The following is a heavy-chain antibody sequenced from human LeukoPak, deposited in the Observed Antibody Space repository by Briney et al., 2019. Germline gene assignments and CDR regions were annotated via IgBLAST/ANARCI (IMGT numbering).Heavy chain of an antibody. CDR2: INFSGST. CDR3: ARVRHGAFDI. J-gene: IGHJ3*02. Sequence: PSETLSLTCTVYGDSISSSDCFWGWIRQSPGKGLEWIASINFSGSTYYNPSLKSRVTISVDTSKNQFSLKLSSVTAADTAVYYCARVRHGAFDIWGQGTMVTVSS. V-gene: IGHV4-39*01. CDR1: GDSISSSDCF.